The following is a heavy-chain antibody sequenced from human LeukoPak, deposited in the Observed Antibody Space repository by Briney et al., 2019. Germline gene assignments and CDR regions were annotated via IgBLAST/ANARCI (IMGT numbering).Heavy chain of an antibody. J-gene: IGHJ4*02. V-gene: IGHV3-7*01. D-gene: IGHD6-13*01. Sequence: GGSLRLSCAASGFTFSSYWMSWVRQAPGKGPEWVANIKQDGSEKYYVDSVKGRFTISRDNAKNSLYLQMNSLRAEDTAVYYCARDAWAAAGASDYWGQGTLVTVYS. CDR3: ARDAWAAAGASDY. CDR2: IKQDGSEK. CDR1: GFTFSSYW.